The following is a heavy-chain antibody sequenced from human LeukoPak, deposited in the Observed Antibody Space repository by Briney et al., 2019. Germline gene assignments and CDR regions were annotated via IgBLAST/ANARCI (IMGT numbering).Heavy chain of an antibody. CDR2: IYYSGST. Sequence: SETLSLTCTVSGDSISSSNYYWDWIRQPPGKGLEWIESIYYSGSTYYNPSLKSRVTISVDTSNNQFSLKLSSVTAADTALYYCARRSGGYYSSLDYWGQGTLVTVSS. CDR3: ARRSGGYYSSLDY. CDR1: GDSISSSNYY. J-gene: IGHJ4*02. D-gene: IGHD3-22*01. V-gene: IGHV4-39*01.